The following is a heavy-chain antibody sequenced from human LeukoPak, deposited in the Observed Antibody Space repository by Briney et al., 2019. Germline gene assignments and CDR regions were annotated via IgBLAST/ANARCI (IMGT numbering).Heavy chain of an antibody. D-gene: IGHD5-18*01. V-gene: IGHV3-53*01. CDR3: MTAAGYNFGQY. J-gene: IGHJ4*02. CDR1: GFTVSSNY. Sequence: GGSLRLSCAASGFTVSSNYMNRVRQAPGKGLEWVSALYIGGNTYYADSVRGRFTISRDNSKNTLYLQMNSLRAEDTAIYYCMTAAGYNFGQYWGQGTLVTVSS. CDR2: LYIGGNT.